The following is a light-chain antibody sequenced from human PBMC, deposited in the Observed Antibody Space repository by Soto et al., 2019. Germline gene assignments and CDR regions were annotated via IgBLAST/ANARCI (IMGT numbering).Light chain of an antibody. CDR3: AAWDDSLSGVV. CDR2: RNH. V-gene: IGLV1-47*01. CDR1: SSNIGNNY. Sequence: QSVLTQPPSASGTPGQRVTISCSGSSSNIGNNYLYWFQQLPGTAPKLLIYRNHLRPSGVPERFSGSKSGTSASLDISGLRSEDEADYYWAAWDDSLSGVVFGGGTTLTVL. J-gene: IGLJ2*01.